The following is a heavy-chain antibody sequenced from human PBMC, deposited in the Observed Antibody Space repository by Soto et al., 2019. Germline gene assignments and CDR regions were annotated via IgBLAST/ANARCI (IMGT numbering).Heavy chain of an antibody. V-gene: IGHV3-30*03. CDR3: VRDSSGSKLPNYYYGMDV. D-gene: IGHD3-22*01. CDR1: GFTFSSYG. Sequence: PGGSLRLSCAASGFTFSSYGMHWVRQAPGKGLEWVAVISYDGSNKYYADSVKGRFTISRDNSKNTLYLQMNSLRAEDTAVYYCVRDSSGSKLPNYYYGMDVWGQGTTVTVSS. J-gene: IGHJ6*02. CDR2: ISYDGSNK.